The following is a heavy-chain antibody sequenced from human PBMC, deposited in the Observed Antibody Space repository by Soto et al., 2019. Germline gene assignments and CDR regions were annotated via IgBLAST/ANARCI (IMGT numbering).Heavy chain of an antibody. Sequence: SETLSLTCAVSGGSISSGGYSWSWIRQPPGKGLEWIGYIYHSGSTNYNPSLKSRVTISVDTPKNQFSLKLSSVTAADTAVHYCARGDWTTLFYWGQGTLVTVSS. CDR1: GGSISSGGYS. V-gene: IGHV4-30-2*01. J-gene: IGHJ4*02. D-gene: IGHD1-1*01. CDR3: ARGDWTTLFY. CDR2: IYHSGST.